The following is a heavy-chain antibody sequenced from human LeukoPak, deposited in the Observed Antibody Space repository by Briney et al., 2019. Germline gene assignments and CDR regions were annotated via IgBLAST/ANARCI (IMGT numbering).Heavy chain of an antibody. CDR1: GYTFSRYW. CDR2: INPDGGTT. J-gene: IGHJ4*02. V-gene: IGHV3-74*01. D-gene: IGHD3-22*01. Sequence: PGGSLRLSCAGSGYTFSRYWIHWVRRAPGKGLVWVSRINPDGGTTTYADSVKGRFTISRDNAKNTLYLQMNSLSGEDTAVYYCARDYSGYDDYWVQGTLVTVSS. CDR3: ARDYSGYDDY.